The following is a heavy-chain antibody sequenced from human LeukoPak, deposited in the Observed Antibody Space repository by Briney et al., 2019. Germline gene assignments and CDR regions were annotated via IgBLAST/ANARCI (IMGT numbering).Heavy chain of an antibody. CDR2: IWYDGSNK. V-gene: IGHV3-33*01. D-gene: IGHD2-8*02. J-gene: IGHJ6*03. Sequence: GGSLRLSCAASGFTFSSYGMHWVRQAPGKGLEWVAVIWYDGSNKYYADSVKGRFTISRDNSKNTLYLQMNSLRAEDTAVYYCARPSVVSYYYYYMDVWGKGTTVTVSS. CDR3: ARPSVVSYYYYYMDV. CDR1: GFTFSSYG.